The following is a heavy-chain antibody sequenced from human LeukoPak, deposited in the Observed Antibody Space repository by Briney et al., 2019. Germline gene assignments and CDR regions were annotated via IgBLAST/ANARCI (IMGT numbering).Heavy chain of an antibody. J-gene: IGHJ4*02. CDR1: GGSIRSYY. CDR3: ARSYYDFWSGYSSYFDY. Sequence: PSETLSLTCTVSGGSIRSYYWSWIRQPPGKGLEWIGYLHYSGSTNYNPSLKSRVTISVDTSKNQFSLRLSSVTAADTAVYYCARSYYDFWSGYSSYFDYWGQGTLVTVSS. CDR2: LHYSGST. D-gene: IGHD3-3*01. V-gene: IGHV4-59*01.